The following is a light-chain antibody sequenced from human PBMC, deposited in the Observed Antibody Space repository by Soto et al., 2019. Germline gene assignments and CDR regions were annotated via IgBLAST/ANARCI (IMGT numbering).Light chain of an antibody. J-gene: IGKJ2*01. CDR3: QQSYSTPLNT. Sequence: DIQMTQSPSSLSASVGDRVTITCRASQSISSYLNWYQQKPGKAPKLLMYAASSLQSGVPSRFSSSGSGTDFTLTISSLQPEDFATYYCQQSYSTPLNTFGQGTKLEIK. CDR2: AAS. CDR1: QSISSY. V-gene: IGKV1-39*01.